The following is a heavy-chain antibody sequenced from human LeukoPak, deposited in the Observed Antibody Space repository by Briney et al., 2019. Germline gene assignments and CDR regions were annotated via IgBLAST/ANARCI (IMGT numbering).Heavy chain of an antibody. J-gene: IGHJ3*02. D-gene: IGHD3-10*01. CDR2: TYYRSKWYN. Sequence: SQTLSLTCAISGDSVSSNSAAWNWIRQSPSRGLEWLGRTYYRSKWYNDYAVSVKSRITINPDTSKNQFSLQLNSVTPEDTAVYYCAGSYGSGSYWAFRGTIDIWGQGTMVTVSS. V-gene: IGHV6-1*01. CDR3: AGSYGSGSYWAFRGTIDI. CDR1: GDSVSSNSAA.